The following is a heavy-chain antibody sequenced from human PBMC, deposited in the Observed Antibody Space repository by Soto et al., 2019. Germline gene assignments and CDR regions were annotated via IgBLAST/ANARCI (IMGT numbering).Heavy chain of an antibody. CDR3: ARDRGYYGMDV. CDR2: ISSSGSTI. CDR1: GFTFSDYY. V-gene: IGHV3-11*01. Sequence: GSLILSCAASGFTFSDYYRSLIRQAPGKGLEWVSYISSSGSTIYYADSVKGRFTISRDSAKNSLYLQMNSLRAEDTAVYYCARDRGYYGMDVWGQGTTVTVSS. J-gene: IGHJ6*02.